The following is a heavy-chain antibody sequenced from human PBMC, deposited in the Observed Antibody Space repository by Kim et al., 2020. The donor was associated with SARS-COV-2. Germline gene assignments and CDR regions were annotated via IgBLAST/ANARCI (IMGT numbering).Heavy chain of an antibody. J-gene: IGHJ4*02. CDR2: ISWNSGSI. CDR3: AKDFVIGPRSGHFDY. V-gene: IGHV3-9*01. CDR1: GFTFDDYA. Sequence: GGSLRLSCAASGFTFDDYAMHWVRQAPGKGLEWVSGISWNSGSIGYADSVKGRFTISRDNAKNSLYLQMNSLRAEDTALYYCAKDFVIGPRSGHFDYWGQGTLVTVSS. D-gene: IGHD6-25*01.